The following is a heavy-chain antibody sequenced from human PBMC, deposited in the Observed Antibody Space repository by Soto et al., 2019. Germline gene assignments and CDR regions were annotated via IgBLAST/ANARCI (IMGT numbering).Heavy chain of an antibody. Sequence: GGSLRLSCAASGFTFSSYWMSWVRQAPGKGLEWVANIKQDGSEKYYVDSVKGRFTISRDNAKNSLYLQMNSLRAEDTAVYYCARMFVSRARASHRYYYGMDFWGQGTTVTVSS. CDR3: ARMFVSRARASHRYYYGMDF. CDR1: GFTFSSYW. V-gene: IGHV3-7*01. CDR2: IKQDGSEK. D-gene: IGHD2-2*01. J-gene: IGHJ6*02.